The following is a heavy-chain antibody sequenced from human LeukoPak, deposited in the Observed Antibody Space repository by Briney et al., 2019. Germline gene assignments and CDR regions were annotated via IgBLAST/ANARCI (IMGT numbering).Heavy chain of an antibody. CDR1: GFTFSSYG. Sequence: GGSLRLSCAASGFTFSSYGMNWVRQAPGKGLEWVSSISTTSSNKYYADSLKGRFTISRDNAKTSLYLQMNSLRVEDAAVYYCASYSIPGAYVWGQGTTVTVSS. V-gene: IGHV3-21*01. D-gene: IGHD4-11*01. CDR3: ASYSIPGAYV. CDR2: ISTTSSNK. J-gene: IGHJ6*02.